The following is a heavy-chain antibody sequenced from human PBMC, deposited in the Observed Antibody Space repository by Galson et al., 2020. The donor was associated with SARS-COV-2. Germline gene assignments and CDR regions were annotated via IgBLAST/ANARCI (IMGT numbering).Heavy chain of an antibody. CDR2: IDWDDDK. J-gene: IGHJ4*02. CDR3: ARISADSSGYFFDY. V-gene: IGHV2-70*11. CDR1: GFSLSTSGMC. D-gene: IGHD3-22*01. Sequence: SGPTLVNPTQTLTLTCTFSGFSLSTSGMCVSWIRQPPGKALEWLARIDWDDDKYYSTSLKSRLTISKDTSKNQVVLTMTNMDPVDTATYYCARISADSSGYFFDYWGQGTLVTVSS.